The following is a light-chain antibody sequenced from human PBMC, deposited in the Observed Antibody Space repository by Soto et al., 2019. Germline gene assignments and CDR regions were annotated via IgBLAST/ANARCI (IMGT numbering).Light chain of an antibody. CDR3: SSSTSRSTLCV. Sequence: QSALTQPASVSGSPGQSITISCTGTSSDVGGYNYVSWYQQHPDKAPKLMIYEVTNRPSGVSNRFSGSKSGNTASLTISGRQAEDEADYYCSSSTSRSTLCVFGTGTKLTVL. CDR1: SSDVGGYNY. V-gene: IGLV2-14*01. J-gene: IGLJ1*01. CDR2: EVT.